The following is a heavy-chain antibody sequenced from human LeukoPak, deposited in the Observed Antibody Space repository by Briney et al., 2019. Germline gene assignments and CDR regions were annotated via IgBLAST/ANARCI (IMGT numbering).Heavy chain of an antibody. CDR2: INPNSGGT. D-gene: IGHD1-26*01. Sequence: ASVKVSCKASGYTFTGYYMHWVRQAPGQGLEWMGRINPNSGGTNYAQKFQGRVTMTRDTCISTAYMELSRLRSDDTAVYYCARETGGSYSEFDYWGQGTLVTVSS. CDR1: GYTFTGYY. J-gene: IGHJ4*02. CDR3: ARETGGSYSEFDY. V-gene: IGHV1-2*06.